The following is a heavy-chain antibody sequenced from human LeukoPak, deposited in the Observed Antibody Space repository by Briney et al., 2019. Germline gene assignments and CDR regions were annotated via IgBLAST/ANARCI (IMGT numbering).Heavy chain of an antibody. CDR3: ARSSEAYYHYMDV. V-gene: IGHV1-2*02. J-gene: IGHJ6*03. CDR1: GYSFSGYY. CDR2: INPNSGGT. Sequence: GASVKVSCKASGYSFSGYYMHWVRQAPGQRLERMGWINPNSGGTTYPQNFQGRVTMPRDASISTTYMDLNRLTSGDTAVYFCARSSEAYYHYMDVWGKGTKVT. D-gene: IGHD2-2*01.